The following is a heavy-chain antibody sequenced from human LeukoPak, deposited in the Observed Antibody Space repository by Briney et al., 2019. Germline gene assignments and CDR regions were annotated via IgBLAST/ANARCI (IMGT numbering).Heavy chain of an antibody. Sequence: SETLSLTCTVSGGSISSSSYYWGWIRQPPGKGPEWIGSIYYSGSTYYNPSLKSRVTISVDTSKNQFSLKLSSVTAADTAVYYCARDQSYYDSSGQFDYWGQGTLVTVSS. CDR2: IYYSGST. CDR1: GGSISSSSYY. J-gene: IGHJ4*02. V-gene: IGHV4-39*07. CDR3: ARDQSYYDSSGQFDY. D-gene: IGHD3-22*01.